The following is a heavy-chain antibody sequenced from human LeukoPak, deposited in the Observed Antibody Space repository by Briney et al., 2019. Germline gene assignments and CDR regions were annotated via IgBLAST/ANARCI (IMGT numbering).Heavy chain of an antibody. J-gene: IGHJ4*02. V-gene: IGHV3-20*04. CDR3: VRGEVTYSLDY. CDR2: INWNGDST. D-gene: IGHD2-15*01. CDR1: GFAFDDYG. Sequence: TGGSLRLSCTSSGFAFDDYGMGWVRQAPGKGLEWVSGINWNGDSTNYADSVKGRFTISRDKAKTSLSLQMNSLRVDDTALYYCVRGEVTYSLDYWGQGTLVIVSA.